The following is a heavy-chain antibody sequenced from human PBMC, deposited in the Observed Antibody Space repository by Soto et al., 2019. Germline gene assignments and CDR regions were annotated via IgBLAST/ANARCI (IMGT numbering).Heavy chain of an antibody. CDR2: INHSGST. CDR3: ARGSGNLGFDY. Sequence: PSETLSLTCAVYGGSFSGYYWSWIRQPPGKGLEWIGEINHSGSTNYNPSLKSRVTISVDTSKNQFSLKLSSVTAADTAVYYCARGSGNLGFDYWGQGTLVTVS. CDR1: GGSFSGYY. V-gene: IGHV4-34*01. J-gene: IGHJ4*02. D-gene: IGHD7-27*01.